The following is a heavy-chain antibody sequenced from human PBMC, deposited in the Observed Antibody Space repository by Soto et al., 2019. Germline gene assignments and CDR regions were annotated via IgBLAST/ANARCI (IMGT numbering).Heavy chain of an antibody. V-gene: IGHV5-51*01. CDR3: ARDSGSSFWYYYYGMDV. CDR1: GYSFTSYW. Sequence: GESLKISGKGSGYSFTSYWIGWVRQMPGKGLEWMGIIYPGDSDTRYSPSFQGQVTISADKSISTAYLQWSSLKASDTAMYYCARDSGSSFWYYYYGMDVWGQGTTVTVSS. CDR2: IYPGDSDT. D-gene: IGHD6-13*01. J-gene: IGHJ6*02.